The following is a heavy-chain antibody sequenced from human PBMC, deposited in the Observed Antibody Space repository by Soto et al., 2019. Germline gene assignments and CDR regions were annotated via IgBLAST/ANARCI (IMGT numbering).Heavy chain of an antibody. CDR3: ARGRHVKLGSELNLLDY. CDR1: GFTFDDYG. V-gene: IGHV3-20*04. J-gene: IGHJ4*02. Sequence: GGSLRLSCAASGFTFDDYGMSWVRQAPGKGLEWVSGINWNGGSTGYADSVKGRFTISRDNAKNSLYLQMNSLRAEDTALYYCARGRHVKLGSELNLLDYWGQGTLVTVSS. D-gene: IGHD1-1*01. CDR2: INWNGGST.